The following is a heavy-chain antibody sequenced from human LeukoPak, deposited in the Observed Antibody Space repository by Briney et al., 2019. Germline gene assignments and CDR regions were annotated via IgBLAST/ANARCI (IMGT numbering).Heavy chain of an antibody. J-gene: IGHJ4*02. CDR1: GFTFSSYS. V-gene: IGHV3-21*01. CDR2: ISSISSYI. D-gene: IGHD5-18*01. CDR3: ARDRNRVDTAMVGY. Sequence: GGSLRLSCAASGFTFSSYSMNWVRQAPAKGLEWVSSISSISSYIYYADPVKGRFTISRDNAKNSLYLQMNSLRAEDTAVYYCARDRNRVDTAMVGYWGQGTLVTVSS.